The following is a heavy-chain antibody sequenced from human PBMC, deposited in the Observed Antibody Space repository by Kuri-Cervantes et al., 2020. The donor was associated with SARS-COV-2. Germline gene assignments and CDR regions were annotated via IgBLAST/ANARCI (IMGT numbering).Heavy chain of an antibody. Sequence: ESLKISCTVSGGSISSSSYYWGWIRQPPGKGLEWIGSIYYSGSTYYNPSLKSRVTISVDTSKNQFSLKLSSVTAVDTAVYYCARQMMSSITIFGVVITRNWFDPWGQGTLVTVSS. CDR2: IYYSGST. CDR3: ARQMMSSITIFGVVITRNWFDP. V-gene: IGHV4-39*01. CDR1: GGSISSSSYY. D-gene: IGHD3-3*01. J-gene: IGHJ5*02.